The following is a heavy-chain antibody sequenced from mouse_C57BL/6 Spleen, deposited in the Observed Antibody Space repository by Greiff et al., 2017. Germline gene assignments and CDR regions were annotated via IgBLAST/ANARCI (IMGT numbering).Heavy chain of an antibody. CDR2: IDPSDSET. V-gene: IGHV1-52*01. CDR3: ARTAQAPLYYAMDY. CDR1: GYTFTSYW. Sequence: VKQSCKASGYTFTSYWMHWVKQRPIQGLEWIGNIDPSDSETHYNQKFKDKATLTVDKSSSTAYMQLSSLTSEDSAVYYCARTAQAPLYYAMDYWGQGTSVTVSS. J-gene: IGHJ4*01. D-gene: IGHD3-2*02.